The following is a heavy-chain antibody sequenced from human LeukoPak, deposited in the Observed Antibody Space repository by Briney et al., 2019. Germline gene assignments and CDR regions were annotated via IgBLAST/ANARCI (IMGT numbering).Heavy chain of an antibody. D-gene: IGHD3-10*01. J-gene: IGHJ4*02. CDR3: ARRGGYYGSGTPYYFDY. CDR2: IYHSGST. CDR1: GGSISSGGYS. Sequence: SQTLSLTFTVSGGSISSGGYSWSWIRQPPGKGLEWIGYIYHSGSTYYNPSLKSRVTISVDRSKNQFSLKLSSVTAADTAVYYCARRGGYYGSGTPYYFDYWGQGTLVTVSS. V-gene: IGHV4-30-2*01.